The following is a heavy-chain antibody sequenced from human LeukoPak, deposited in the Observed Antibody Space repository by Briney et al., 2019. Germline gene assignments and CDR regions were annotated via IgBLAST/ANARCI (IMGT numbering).Heavy chain of an antibody. Sequence: SETLSLTCTVSGGSISSSGYYWGWLRQPPGKGLEWIGTIYYSGTTYYNPSLKSRVTISVDTSKNQCSLNLSSVTAADTAVYYCARQKGNFDYWGQGTLVTVSS. V-gene: IGHV4-39*01. D-gene: IGHD3-10*01. CDR2: IYYSGTT. CDR3: ARQKGNFDY. CDR1: GGSISSSGYY. J-gene: IGHJ4*02.